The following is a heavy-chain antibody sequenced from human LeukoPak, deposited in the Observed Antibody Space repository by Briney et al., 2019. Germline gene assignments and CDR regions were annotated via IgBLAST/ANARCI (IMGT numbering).Heavy chain of an antibody. V-gene: IGHV3-48*03. CDR2: ISSSGSTT. Sequence: PGGSLRLSCAASGFTFSSYEMNWVRQAPGKGLEWVSYISSSGSTTHYADSVKGRFTISRDNAKKSLYLQMNSLRAEDTAVYYCAKDPSDLGGSGSNNYFDCWGQGTLVTVSS. CDR3: AKDPSDLGGSGSNNYFDC. CDR1: GFTFSSYE. D-gene: IGHD3-10*01. J-gene: IGHJ4*02.